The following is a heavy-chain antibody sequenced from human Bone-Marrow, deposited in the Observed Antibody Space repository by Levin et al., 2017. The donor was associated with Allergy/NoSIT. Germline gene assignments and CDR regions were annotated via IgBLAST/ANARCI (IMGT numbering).Heavy chain of an antibody. V-gene: IGHV4-39*07. J-gene: IGHJ4*02. CDR3: AGQYSASSTWGY. D-gene: IGHD1-26*01. CDR2: ISHSGTT. CDR1: GGSIRTTSYY. Sequence: SQSLSLTCTVSGGSIRTTSYYWGWIRQPPGKGLEWIGSISHSGTTYYNPSLKSRVTMSVDTSKNQFSLNLPSVTADDSAVYICAGQYSASSTWGYWGQGTLVNVSS.